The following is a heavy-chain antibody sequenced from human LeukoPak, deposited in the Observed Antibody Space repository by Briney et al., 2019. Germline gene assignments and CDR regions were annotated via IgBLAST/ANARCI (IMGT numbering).Heavy chain of an antibody. J-gene: IGHJ5*02. Sequence: GGSLRLSCAASGFTFSRSWMTWVRQAPGNGLEWVAINEDGSEIHYVGSVKGRFTISRDNAKDSLYLQMNSLTAEDRAMYYCVRAYHPGGWFDPWGQGTLVTVSS. V-gene: IGHV3-7*04. CDR2: NEDGSEI. CDR3: VRAYHPGGWFDP. D-gene: IGHD2-21*01. CDR1: GFTFSRSW.